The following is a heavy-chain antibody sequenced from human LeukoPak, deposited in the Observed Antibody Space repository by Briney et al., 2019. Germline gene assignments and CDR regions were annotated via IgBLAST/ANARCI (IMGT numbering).Heavy chain of an antibody. CDR1: GFTFSSYA. CDR2: TYSDGNT. V-gene: IGHV3-53*01. D-gene: IGHD2/OR15-2a*01. Sequence: GGSLRLSCAASGFTFSSYAMHWVRQAPGKGLEWVSITYSDGNTYYAESVKGRFTVSRGYSKNTLYLQMNSLRVEDTAVYYCARDLSYFDYWGQGTLVTVSS. J-gene: IGHJ4*02. CDR3: ARDLSYFDY.